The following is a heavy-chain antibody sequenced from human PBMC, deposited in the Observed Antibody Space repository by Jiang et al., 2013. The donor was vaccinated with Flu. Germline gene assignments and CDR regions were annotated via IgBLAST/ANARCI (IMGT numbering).Heavy chain of an antibody. CDR2: IYQSGST. Sequence: GLVKPSETLSLTCTVSGYSISSGYYWGWIRQSPGKGLEWIGSIYQSGSTYYNPSLKSRVTISVDTSKNQFSLKLSSVTAADTAVYYCATNGDLSKKYFQHWGQGTLVTVSS. CDR3: ATNGDLSKKYFQH. J-gene: IGHJ1*01. V-gene: IGHV4-38-2*02. D-gene: IGHD2-8*01. CDR1: GYSISSGYY.